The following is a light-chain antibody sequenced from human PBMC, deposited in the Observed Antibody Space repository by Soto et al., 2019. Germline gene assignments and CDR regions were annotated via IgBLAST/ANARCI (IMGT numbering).Light chain of an antibody. Sequence: EIVLTQSPATLSLSPGERATLSCRASQSVSNYLAWYQQKPGQAPRLLIHDATNRATGIPVRFSGSGSGTDFTLTISSLEPEDFAICYCQQRSHWPVTFGQGTKLEIK. V-gene: IGKV3-11*01. CDR3: QQRSHWPVT. J-gene: IGKJ2*01. CDR2: DAT. CDR1: QSVSNY.